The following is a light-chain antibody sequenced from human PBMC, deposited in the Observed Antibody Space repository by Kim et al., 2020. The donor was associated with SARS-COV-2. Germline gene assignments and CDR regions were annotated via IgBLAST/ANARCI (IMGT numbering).Light chain of an antibody. J-gene: IGLJ1*01. CDR3: TSYTSSNTHV. Sequence: QSITISRPGNSRDVGGYNYVALYQQEPGKTPKLMIYDVSERPSGVSNRFSGSKSGNTASLTISGLQSDDEADYYCTSYTSSNTHVFGTGTKVTVL. V-gene: IGLV2-14*04. CDR1: SRDVGGYNY. CDR2: DVS.